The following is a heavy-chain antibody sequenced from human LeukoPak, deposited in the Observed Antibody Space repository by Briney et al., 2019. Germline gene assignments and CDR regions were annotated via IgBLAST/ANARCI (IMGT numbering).Heavy chain of an antibody. D-gene: IGHD3-22*01. Sequence: SETLSLTCTVSGGSISTYYWSWIRQPPGKGLEWIGYIYYSESTNYNPSLKSRVTISVDTSKNQFSLKLSSVTAADTAVYYCARDQYYFDRGAFDIWGQGTMVTVSS. J-gene: IGHJ3*02. CDR3: ARDQYYFDRGAFDI. V-gene: IGHV4-59*01. CDR2: IYYSEST. CDR1: GGSISTYY.